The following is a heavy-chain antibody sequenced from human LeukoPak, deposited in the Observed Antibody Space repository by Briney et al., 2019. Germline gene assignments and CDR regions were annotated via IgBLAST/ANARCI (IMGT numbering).Heavy chain of an antibody. CDR1: GFTFSSNY. CDR3: ARGIDY. CDR2: IYSGGYT. J-gene: IGHJ4*02. Sequence: GGSLRLSCKVSGFTFSSNYMRWVRQAPGKGLEWVSLIYSGGYTHYADSVKGRFAISSDSPKNTLYLQMDSLRAEDTAGYYCARGIDYWGQGTLVTVSS. V-gene: IGHV3-66*02.